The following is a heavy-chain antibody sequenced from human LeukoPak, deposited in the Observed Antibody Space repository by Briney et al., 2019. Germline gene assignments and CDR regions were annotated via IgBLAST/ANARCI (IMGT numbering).Heavy chain of an antibody. V-gene: IGHV1-46*01. Sequence: ASVKVSCKASGYTFTSYYMHWVRQAPGQGLEWMGIINPSGGSTSYAQKFQGRVTMTRDTSTSTVYMELSSLRSEDTAVYYCAKDRGDSSGYPLYYFDYWGQGTLVTVSS. J-gene: IGHJ4*02. CDR3: AKDRGDSSGYPLYYFDY. CDR2: INPSGGST. CDR1: GYTFTSYY. D-gene: IGHD3-22*01.